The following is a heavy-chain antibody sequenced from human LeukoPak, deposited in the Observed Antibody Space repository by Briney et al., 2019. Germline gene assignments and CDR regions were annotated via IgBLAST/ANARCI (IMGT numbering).Heavy chain of an antibody. V-gene: IGHV4-59*01. CDR3: ARETRGSWAMIDAFDI. J-gene: IGHJ3*02. D-gene: IGHD3-22*01. Sequence: SSETLSLTCTVSGGSISSYYWSWIRQPPGKGLEWIGYIYYSGSTNYNPSLKSRVTISVDTSKNQFSLKLSSVTAADTAVYYCARETRGSWAMIDAFDIWGQGTMVTVSS. CDR1: GGSISSYY. CDR2: IYYSGST.